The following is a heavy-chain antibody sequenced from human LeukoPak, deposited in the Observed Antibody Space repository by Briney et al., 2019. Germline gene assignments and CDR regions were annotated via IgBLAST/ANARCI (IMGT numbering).Heavy chain of an antibody. CDR2: INHSGST. D-gene: IGHD5-18*01. CDR3: VDTAMLDVDAFDI. J-gene: IGHJ3*02. V-gene: IGHV4-34*01. Sequence: SETLSLTCAVYGGSFSGYYWSWIRQPPGKGLEWIGEINHSGSTNYNPSLKSRVTISVDTSKNQFSLKLSSVTAADTAVYYCVDTAMLDVDAFDIWGQGTMVTVSS. CDR1: GGSFSGYY.